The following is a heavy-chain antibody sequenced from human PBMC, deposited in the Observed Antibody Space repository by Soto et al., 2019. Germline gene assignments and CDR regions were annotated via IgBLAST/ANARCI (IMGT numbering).Heavy chain of an antibody. CDR1: GFTFSSYW. Sequence: GGSLRLSCAASGFTFSSYWMSWVRQAPGKGLEWVANIKQDGSEKYYVDSVKGRFTISRDNAKNSLYLQMNSLRAEDTAVYYCARDYRDSSGYYPTPFGYWGQGTLVTVSS. CDR2: IKQDGSEK. CDR3: ARDYRDSSGYYPTPFGY. D-gene: IGHD3-22*01. J-gene: IGHJ4*02. V-gene: IGHV3-7*01.